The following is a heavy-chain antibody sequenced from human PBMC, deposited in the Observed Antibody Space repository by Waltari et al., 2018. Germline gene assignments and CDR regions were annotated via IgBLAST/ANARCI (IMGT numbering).Heavy chain of an antibody. CDR2: IYYSGST. D-gene: IGHD6-19*01. V-gene: IGHV4-39*01. J-gene: IGHJ4*02. Sequence: QLQLQESGPGLVKPSETLSLTCTVSGGSISSSSYYWGWNRQPPGKGLEWIGSIYYSGSTYYNPSLKSRVTISVDTSKNQFSLKLSSVTAADTAVYYCARLLGIAVAGTIDYWGQGTLVTVSS. CDR1: GGSISSSSYY. CDR3: ARLLGIAVAGTIDY.